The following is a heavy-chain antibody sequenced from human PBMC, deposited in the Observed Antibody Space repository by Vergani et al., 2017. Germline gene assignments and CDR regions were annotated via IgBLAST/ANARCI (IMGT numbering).Heavy chain of an antibody. V-gene: IGHV3-11*01. CDR1: GFTFNDYY. J-gene: IGHJ5*02. CDR3: AGDRNNWKILDP. Sequence: QVELVESGGGLVKPGGSLRLSCVGSGFTFNDYYMAWIRQTPGKGLEWLSYISSSSSSIYYADSVTGRFTISRDNARKSLFLQMNSLRAEDTAVYYCAGDRNNWKILDPRGQGGLGTVSP. CDR2: ISSSSSSI. D-gene: IGHD1-20*01.